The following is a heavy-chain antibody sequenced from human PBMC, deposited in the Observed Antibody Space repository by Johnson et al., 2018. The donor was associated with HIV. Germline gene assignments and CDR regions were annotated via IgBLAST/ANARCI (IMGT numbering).Heavy chain of an antibody. Sequence: EVQLVESGGGVVQPGGSLRLSCAASGFTFSSYWMSWVRQAPGKGLEWVANIKQDGSEKYYVDSVKGRFTISRDNAKNSVYLQMNSLRVEDTAVYYCARIQRTSDAFDIWGQGTMVTVSS. CDR2: IKQDGSEK. CDR1: GFTFSSYW. CDR3: ARIQRTSDAFDI. V-gene: IGHV3-7*05. D-gene: IGHD3/OR15-3a*01. J-gene: IGHJ3*02.